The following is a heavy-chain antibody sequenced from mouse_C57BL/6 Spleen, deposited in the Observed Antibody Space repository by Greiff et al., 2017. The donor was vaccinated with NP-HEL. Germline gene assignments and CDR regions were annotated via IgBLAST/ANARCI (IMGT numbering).Heavy chain of an antibody. D-gene: IGHD1-1*01. V-gene: IGHV1-26*01. Sequence: EVQLQQSGPELVKPGASVKISCKASGYTFTDYYMNWVKQSHGKSLEWIGDINPNNGGTSYNQKFKGKATLTVDKSSSTAYMELRSLTSEDSAVYYCARRTPVAGSWYFDVWGTGTTVTVSS. CDR1: GYTFTDYY. CDR3: ARRTPVAGSWYFDV. J-gene: IGHJ1*03. CDR2: INPNNGGT.